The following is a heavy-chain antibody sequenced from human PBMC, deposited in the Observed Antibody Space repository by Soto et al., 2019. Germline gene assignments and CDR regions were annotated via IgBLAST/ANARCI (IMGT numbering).Heavy chain of an antibody. Sequence: PSETLSLTCAVYGGSFSGYYWSWIRQPPGKGLEWIGEINHSGSTYHNPSLKSRVTISVDTSNNQFSLKLSSVTAADTAVYYCARQLEGYSYGYYFDYWGQGTLVTVSS. CDR2: INHSGST. V-gene: IGHV4-34*01. D-gene: IGHD5-18*01. J-gene: IGHJ4*02. CDR1: GGSFSGYY. CDR3: ARQLEGYSYGYYFDY.